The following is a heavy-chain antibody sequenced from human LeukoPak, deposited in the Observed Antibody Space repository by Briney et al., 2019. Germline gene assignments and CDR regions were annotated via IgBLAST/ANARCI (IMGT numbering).Heavy chain of an antibody. V-gene: IGHV3-53*01. CDR3: ARDSLLWFGDSPGGAFDI. CDR1: GFSVSSNY. D-gene: IGHD3-10*01. CDR2: IYSGGST. Sequence: GGSLRLSCAASGFSVSSNYMSWVRQAPGKGLECVSVIYSGGSTYYADSVKGRFTISRDNSKNTLYLQMNSLRAEDTAVYYCARDSLLWFGDSPGGAFDIWGQGTMVTVSS. J-gene: IGHJ3*02.